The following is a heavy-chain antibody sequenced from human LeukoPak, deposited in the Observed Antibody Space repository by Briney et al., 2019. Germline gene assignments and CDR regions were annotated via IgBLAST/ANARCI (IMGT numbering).Heavy chain of an antibody. CDR2: IPYDGSNK. CDR3: AKDAAEGYGMDV. D-gene: IGHD6-25*01. CDR1: GFTFSSYG. J-gene: IGHJ6*02. Sequence: GRSLRLSCAASGFTFSSYGMHWVRQAPGKGLEWVAVIPYDGSNKYYADSVKGRFTISRDNSKNTLYLQMNSLRAEDTAVYYCAKDAAEGYGMDVWGQGTTVTVSS. V-gene: IGHV3-30*18.